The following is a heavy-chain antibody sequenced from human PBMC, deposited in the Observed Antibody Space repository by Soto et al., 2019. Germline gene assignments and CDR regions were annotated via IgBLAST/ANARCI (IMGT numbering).Heavy chain of an antibody. CDR3: ARVPRSSWYDNNWIDL. V-gene: IGHV4-31*03. Sequence: SETLSLTCTVSGGSISSGGWYWSWLRPRPGKGLEWIGYIYYSGSTNYNPSLKSRVTISVDTSKNQFSLKLSSVTAADTAVYYCARVPRSSWYDNNWIDLWGQGTLVTVSS. J-gene: IGHJ5*01. CDR1: GGSISSGGWY. CDR2: IYYSGST. D-gene: IGHD6-13*01.